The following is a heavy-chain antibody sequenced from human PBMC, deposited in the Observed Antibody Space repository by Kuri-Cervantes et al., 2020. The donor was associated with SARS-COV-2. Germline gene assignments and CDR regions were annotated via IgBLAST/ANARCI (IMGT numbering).Heavy chain of an antibody. CDR1: GFAFSSYG. J-gene: IGHJ4*02. D-gene: IGHD6-13*01. CDR2: IRYDGSNK. CDR3: AKPQQLVQHRFPPKYYFDY. Sequence: PGGSLRLSCAASGFAFSSYGMHWVRQAPGKGLEWVAFIRYDGSNKYYADSVKGRFTISRDNSKNTLYLQMNSLRAEDTAVYYCAKPQQLVQHRFPPKYYFDYWGQGTLVTVSS. V-gene: IGHV3-30*02.